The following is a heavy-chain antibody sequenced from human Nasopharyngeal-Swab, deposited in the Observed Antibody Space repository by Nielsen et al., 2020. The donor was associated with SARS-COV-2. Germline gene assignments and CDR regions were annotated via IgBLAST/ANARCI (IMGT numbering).Heavy chain of an antibody. CDR1: GFTFSSYW. J-gene: IGHJ4*02. Sequence: GESLKLSCAASGFTFSSYWMHWVRQAPGKGLVWVARIKSDGSSTSYADSVKGRFTISRDNAKNTLYLQMNSLRAEDTAVYYCARAYYFDSWGQGTLVTVSS. V-gene: IGHV3-74*01. CDR2: IKSDGSST. CDR3: ARAYYFDS.